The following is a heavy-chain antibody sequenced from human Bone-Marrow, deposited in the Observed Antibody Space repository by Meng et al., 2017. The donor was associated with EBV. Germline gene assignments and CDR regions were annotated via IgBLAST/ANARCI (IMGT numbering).Heavy chain of an antibody. Sequence: VQRVQSGAEVKKPGSSVKVSCKASGGTLNNYAISWVRQAPGQGLEWMGGIIPIFVTPNYARKFQGRVTITADKSTSTSHMELSSLRSDDTAVYYCARVKGLGATLGYYFDFWGQGTLVTVSS. CDR1: GGTLNNYA. V-gene: IGHV1-69*06. D-gene: IGHD1-26*01. J-gene: IGHJ4*02. CDR2: IIPIFVTP. CDR3: ARVKGLGATLGYYFDF.